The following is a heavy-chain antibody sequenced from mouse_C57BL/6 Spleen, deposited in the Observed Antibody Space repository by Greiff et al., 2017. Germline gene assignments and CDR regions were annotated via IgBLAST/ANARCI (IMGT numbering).Heavy chain of an antibody. J-gene: IGHJ3*01. CDR3: ARSPLYYGNDAWFAY. CDR2: IYPGDGDT. V-gene: IGHV1-82*01. Sequence: QVHVKQSGPELVKPGASVKISCKASGYAFSSSWMNWVKQRPGKGLEWIGRIYPGDGDTNYNGKFKGKATLTADKSSSTAYMQLSSLTSEDSAVYFCARSPLYYGNDAWFAYWGQGTLVTVSA. D-gene: IGHD2-1*01. CDR1: GYAFSSSW.